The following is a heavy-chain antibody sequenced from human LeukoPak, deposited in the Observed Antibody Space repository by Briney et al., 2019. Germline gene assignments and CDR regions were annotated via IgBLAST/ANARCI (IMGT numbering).Heavy chain of an antibody. CDR3: ARGDVGGMRGWLHPNDY. CDR1: GYTFTSYD. V-gene: IGHV1-8*01. Sequence: GASVTVSCKASGYTFTSYDINWVRQAPGQGLEWMGWMNPNSGNTGYAQKFQGRVTMTRNTSISTAYMELSSLRFEDTAVYYCARGDVGGMRGWLHPNDYWGQGTLVTVSS. D-gene: IGHD5-24*01. J-gene: IGHJ4*02. CDR2: MNPNSGNT.